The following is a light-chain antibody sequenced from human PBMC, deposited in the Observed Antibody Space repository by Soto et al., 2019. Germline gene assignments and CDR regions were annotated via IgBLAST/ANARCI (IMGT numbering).Light chain of an antibody. J-gene: IGLJ2*01. V-gene: IGLV2-14*01. CDR1: SNDVGGYNY. Sequence: QSALTQPASVSGSPGQSITISCTGTSNDVGGYNYVSWYQQHPGKVPKLMIYEVSNRPSGVSNRFSGSKSGNTASLTISGLQAEDEADYYCQSYDSNLRVLFGGGTKLTVL. CDR3: QSYDSNLRVL. CDR2: EVS.